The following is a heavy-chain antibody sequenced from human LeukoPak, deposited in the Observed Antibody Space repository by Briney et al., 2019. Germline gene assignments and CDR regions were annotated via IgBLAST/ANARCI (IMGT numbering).Heavy chain of an antibody. Sequence: ASVKVSCKASGYTFSGQYMHWIRQAPGQGLEYMGWINPNSGGTNYAQNFQGRVTLTRDTSISTAYMELSRLTSDDTAVYYCARVVLRLGELSYDFWGQGALVTVSS. CDR3: ARVVLRLGELSYDF. J-gene: IGHJ4*02. V-gene: IGHV1-2*02. D-gene: IGHD3-16*02. CDR2: INPNSGGT. CDR1: GYTFSGQY.